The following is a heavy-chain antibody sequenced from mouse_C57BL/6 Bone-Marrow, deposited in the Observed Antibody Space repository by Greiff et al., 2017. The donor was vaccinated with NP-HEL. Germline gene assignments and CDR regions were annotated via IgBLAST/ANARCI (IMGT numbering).Heavy chain of an antibody. J-gene: IGHJ3*01. D-gene: IGHD2-3*01. CDR1: GFNIKDDY. Sequence: EAQLQQSGAELVRPGASVKLSCTASGFNIKDDYMHWVKQRPEQGLEWIGWIDPENGDTEYASKFQGKATITADTSSNTAYLQLSSLTPEDTAVYYCTTDGYSFAYWGQGTLVTVSA. CDR2: IDPENGDT. V-gene: IGHV14-4*01. CDR3: TTDGYSFAY.